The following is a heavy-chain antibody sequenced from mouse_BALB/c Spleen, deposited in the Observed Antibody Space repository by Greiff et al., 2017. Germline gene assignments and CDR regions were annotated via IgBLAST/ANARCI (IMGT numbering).Heavy chain of an antibody. J-gene: IGHJ1*01. Sequence: EVMLVESGGGLVKPGGSLKLSCAASGFTFSSYAMSWVRQTPEKRLEWVASISSGGSTYYPDSVKGRFTISRDNARNILYLQMSSLRSEDTAMYYCARGQNWYFDVWGAGTTVTVSS. CDR3: ARGQNWYFDV. V-gene: IGHV5-6-5*01. CDR2: ISSGGST. CDR1: GFTFSSYA.